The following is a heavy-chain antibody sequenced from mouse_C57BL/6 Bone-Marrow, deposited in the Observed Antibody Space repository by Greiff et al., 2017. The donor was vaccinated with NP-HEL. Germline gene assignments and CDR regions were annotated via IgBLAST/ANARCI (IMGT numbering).Heavy chain of an antibody. V-gene: IGHV5-17*01. CDR1: GFTFSDYG. Sequence: EVKVVESGGGLVKPGGSLKLSCAASGFTFSDYGMHWVRQAPEKGLEWVAYISSGSSTIYYADTVTGRFTISRDNAKNTLFLQMTSLRSEDTAMYYGARGSTRGYFDYWGQGTTLTVSS. J-gene: IGHJ2*01. CDR2: ISSGSSTI. CDR3: ARGSTRGYFDY.